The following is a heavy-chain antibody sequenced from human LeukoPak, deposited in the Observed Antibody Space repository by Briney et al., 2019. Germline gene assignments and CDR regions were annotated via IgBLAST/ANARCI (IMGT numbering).Heavy chain of an antibody. J-gene: IGHJ3*02. V-gene: IGHV4-59*08. CDR2: IYYSGST. CDR3: ARHERDASLDHAFDI. D-gene: IGHD5-24*01. Sequence: SETLSLTCTVSGGSISSYYWSWIRQPPGKGLEWIGYIYYSGSTSYNPSLKTRVTILVDASKNQFSLKLSSVTAADTAVYYCARHERDASLDHAFDIWGQGTMVTVSS. CDR1: GGSISSYY.